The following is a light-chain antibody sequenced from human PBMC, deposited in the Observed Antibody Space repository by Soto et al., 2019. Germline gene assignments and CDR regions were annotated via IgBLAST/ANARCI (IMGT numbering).Light chain of an antibody. CDR2: GAS. J-gene: IGKJ2*01. CDR1: QXVSSN. Sequence: EIVMTQSPATLSVSPGERXTXXXXASQXVSSNLAWYQQKPGQAPRLLIYGASTRATGIPARFSGSGSGTEFTLTISSXQXXXXXXXXXXXXXXWPYTFGQGTKLEIK. V-gene: IGKV3-15*01. CDR3: XXXXXWPYT.